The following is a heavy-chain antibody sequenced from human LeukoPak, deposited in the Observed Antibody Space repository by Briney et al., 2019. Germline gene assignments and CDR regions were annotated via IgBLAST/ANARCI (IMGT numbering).Heavy chain of an antibody. CDR2: IKQDGSEK. CDR1: GFTFSSYW. D-gene: IGHD2-2*01. J-gene: IGHJ3*02. Sequence: PGGSLRLSCAASGFTFSSYWMSWVRQAPGKGLEWVANIKQDGSEKYYVDSVKGRFTISRDNAKNSLYLQMSSLRAEDTAVYYCARVRQYPSDAFDIWGQGTMVTVS. V-gene: IGHV3-7*01. CDR3: ARVRQYPSDAFDI.